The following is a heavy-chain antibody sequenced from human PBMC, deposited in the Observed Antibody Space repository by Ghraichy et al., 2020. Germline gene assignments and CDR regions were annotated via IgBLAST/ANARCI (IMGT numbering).Heavy chain of an antibody. D-gene: IGHD1-26*01. CDR3: AIKWELPTYYYGMDV. J-gene: IGHJ6*02. V-gene: IGHV3-48*02. CDR1: GFTFSSYS. Sequence: GGSLRLSCAASGFTFSSYSMNWVRQAPGKGLEWVSYISSSSSTIYYADSVKGRFTISRDNAKNSLYLQMNSLRDEDTAVYYCAIKWELPTYYYGMDVWGQGTTVTVSS. CDR2: ISSSSSTI.